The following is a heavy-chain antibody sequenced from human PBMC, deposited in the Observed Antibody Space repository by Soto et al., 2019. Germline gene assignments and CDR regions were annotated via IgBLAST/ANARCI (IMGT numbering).Heavy chain of an antibody. CDR2: IVVGSGDT. J-gene: IGHJ4*02. V-gene: IGHV1-58*01. CDR3: AAYSDGWTGFDY. D-gene: IGHD6-25*01. CDR1: GFTFSSSA. Sequence: ASVKVSCKASGFTFSSSAVQWVRQARGQRLEWIGWIVVGSGDTKYTQKFQERVTISRDMSTSTAYMELSSLRSEDTAVYFCAAYSDGWTGFDYWGQGTLVTVSS.